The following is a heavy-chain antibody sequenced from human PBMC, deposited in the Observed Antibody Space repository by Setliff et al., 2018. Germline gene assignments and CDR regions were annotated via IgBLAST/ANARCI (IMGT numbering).Heavy chain of an antibody. D-gene: IGHD3-10*01. Sequence: GGSLRLSCVASGFTFSSHGMTWVRLAPGKGLEWISYISHKGDIVYPVDSVRGRFTTSRDNSRNTLYLQMSSLRGEDTAVYYCARAHPHDFGEYVDYWGQGTLVTVSS. V-gene: IGHV3-48*01. CDR1: GFTFSSHG. J-gene: IGHJ4*02. CDR2: ISHKGDIV. CDR3: ARAHPHDFGEYVDY.